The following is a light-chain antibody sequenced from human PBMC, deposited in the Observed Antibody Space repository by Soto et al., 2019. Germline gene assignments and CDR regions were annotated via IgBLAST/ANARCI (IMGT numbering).Light chain of an antibody. CDR3: QEYNSHSRYT. CDR1: QSISSW. Sequence: DIQMTQSPSTLSASVGDRVTITCRASQSISSWLAWYQQKPGKAPKLLIYTASSLESGVPSRFSGSGSWTEFSLTISSLQPDDFATYYCQEYNSHSRYTFGQGTKLEIK. J-gene: IGKJ2*01. V-gene: IGKV1-5*03. CDR2: TAS.